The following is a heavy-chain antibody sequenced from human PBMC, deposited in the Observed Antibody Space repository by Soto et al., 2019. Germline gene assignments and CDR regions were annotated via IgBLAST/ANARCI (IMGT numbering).Heavy chain of an antibody. CDR3: AREGTARSGFDY. CDR1: GFTFSSHW. D-gene: IGHD6-13*01. J-gene: IGHJ4*02. Sequence: GGSLRLSCAASGFTFSSHWMSWVRQAPGKGLEWVANIKQGGSEKNYVESVKGRFTISRDDAKNSVYLQMNSLRGEDTAVYYCAREGTARSGFDYWGQGTLVTVSS. CDR2: IKQGGSEK. V-gene: IGHV3-7*05.